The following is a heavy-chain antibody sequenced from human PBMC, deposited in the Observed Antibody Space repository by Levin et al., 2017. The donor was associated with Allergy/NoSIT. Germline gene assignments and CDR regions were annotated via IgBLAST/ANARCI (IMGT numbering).Heavy chain of an antibody. D-gene: IGHD5-18*01. CDR2: IYSGGST. CDR3: ARGGYSYNNDAFDI. CDR1: GFTVSSNY. J-gene: IGHJ3*02. V-gene: IGHV3-53*01. Sequence: AGGSLRLSCAASGFTVSSNYMSWVRQAPGKGLEWVSVIYSGGSTYYADSVKGRFTISRDNSKNTLYLQMNSLRAEDTAVYYCARGGYSYNNDAFDIWGQGTMVTGSS.